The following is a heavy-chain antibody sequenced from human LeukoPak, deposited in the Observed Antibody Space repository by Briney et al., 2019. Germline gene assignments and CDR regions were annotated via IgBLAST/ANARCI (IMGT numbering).Heavy chain of an antibody. Sequence: GGPLRLSCAASGFTFSSYGMHWVRQAPGKGLEWVAVISCDGSNKYYADSVKGRFTISRDNSKNTLYLQMNSLRADDTAVYYCAKVQYSDYDMNFDSWGQGTLVTVSS. CDR3: AKVQYSDYDMNFDS. CDR2: ISCDGSNK. CDR1: GFTFSSYG. D-gene: IGHD5-12*01. V-gene: IGHV3-30*18. J-gene: IGHJ4*02.